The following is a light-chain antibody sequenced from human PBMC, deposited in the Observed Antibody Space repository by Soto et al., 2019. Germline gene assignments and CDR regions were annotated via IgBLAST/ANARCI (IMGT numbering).Light chain of an antibody. Sequence: QSALTQPASVSGSPGQSITISCTGTRSDVGGYNYVSWYQQHPGKAPKLMIYDVSNRPSGVSNRFSGSKSGNTASLTISGLQAEDEADYYCSSYTGSSSYVFGTGTKVTVL. CDR2: DVS. J-gene: IGLJ1*01. CDR1: RSDVGGYNY. V-gene: IGLV2-14*01. CDR3: SSYTGSSSYV.